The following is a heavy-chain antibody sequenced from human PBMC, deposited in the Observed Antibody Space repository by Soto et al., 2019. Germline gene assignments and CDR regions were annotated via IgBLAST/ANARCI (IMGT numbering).Heavy chain of an antibody. CDR1: GYNFISSE. V-gene: IGHV1-8*02. Sequence: QVQLVQSGAEVKKPGASVKVSCKTSGYNFISSEISWVRQAPGQGLELMGWMNPHTGETDATRKFQGRLTMTRNTSINTAYLELSILTSEDTAVYYCAKKHSGSSLAYWGQGSLVTVSS. CDR2: MNPHTGET. CDR3: AKKHSGSSLAY. J-gene: IGHJ4*02. D-gene: IGHD6-6*01.